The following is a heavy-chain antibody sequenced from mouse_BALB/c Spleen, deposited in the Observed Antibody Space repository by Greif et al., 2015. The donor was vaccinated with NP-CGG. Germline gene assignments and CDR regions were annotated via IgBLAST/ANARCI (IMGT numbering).Heavy chain of an antibody. V-gene: IGHV1S137*01. Sequence: QVQLQQPGAELVRPGVSVKISCKGSGYTFTDYAMHWVKQSHAKSLEWIGVISTYYGDASYNQKFKGKATMTVDKSSSTNYMELARLTSDDSAIYYCSRGNYAYFDVWGAGTTVTVSS. J-gene: IGHJ1*01. CDR1: GYTFTDYA. D-gene: IGHD2-1*01. CDR2: ISTYYGDA. CDR3: SRGNYAYFDV.